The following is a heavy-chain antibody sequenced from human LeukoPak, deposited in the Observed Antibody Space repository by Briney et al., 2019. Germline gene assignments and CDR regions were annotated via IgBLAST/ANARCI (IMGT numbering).Heavy chain of an antibody. J-gene: IGHJ4*02. CDR2: IYHSGSP. D-gene: IGHD1-1*01. V-gene: IGHV4-4*02. CDR1: GGSISSNNW. Sequence: SETLSLTCAVSGGSISSNNWWGWVRQPPGKGLEWIGEIYHSGSPNYNPSLKSRVTISVDKSRNHFSLNLSSVAAADTAVYYCARVNINNWHSCDYWGQGTLVTVSS. CDR3: ARVNINNWHSCDY.